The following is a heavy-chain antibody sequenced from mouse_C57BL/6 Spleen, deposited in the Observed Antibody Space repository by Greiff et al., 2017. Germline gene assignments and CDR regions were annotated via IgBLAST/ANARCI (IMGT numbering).Heavy chain of an antibody. CDR2: ISSGSSTI. Sequence: EVQRVESGGGLVKPGGSLKLSCAASGFTFSDYGMHWVRQAPEKGLEWVAYISSGSSTIYYADTVKGRFTISRDNAKNTLFLQMTSLRSEDTAMYYCARRNYGSSGDAMDYWGQGTSVTVSS. J-gene: IGHJ4*01. CDR1: GFTFSDYG. CDR3: ARRNYGSSGDAMDY. V-gene: IGHV5-17*01. D-gene: IGHD1-1*01.